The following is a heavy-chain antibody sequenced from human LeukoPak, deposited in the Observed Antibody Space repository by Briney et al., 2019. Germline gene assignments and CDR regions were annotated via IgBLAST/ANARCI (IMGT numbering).Heavy chain of an antibody. J-gene: IGHJ4*02. D-gene: IGHD3-16*01. Sequence: ASVRVSCTASGYTFTVYYMHWVRQAPGQGLGWMGWIKPNSGGTNYAQKFPGRVTMTTDTSITTAYMELSSLTSDDTASYCCANEHGGWGQGTPVT. CDR3: ANEHGG. CDR2: IKPNSGGT. CDR1: GYTFTVYY. V-gene: IGHV1-2*02.